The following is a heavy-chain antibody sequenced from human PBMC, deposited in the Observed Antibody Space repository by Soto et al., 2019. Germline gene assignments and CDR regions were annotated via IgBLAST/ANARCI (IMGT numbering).Heavy chain of an antibody. CDR3: ARYSPHDSSPYLSPFDI. D-gene: IGHD3-22*01. CDR1: GYTFTSYY. J-gene: IGHJ3*02. CDR2: IIPILGIA. V-gene: IGHV1-69*02. Sequence: SVKVSCKASGYTFTSYYMNWVRQAPGQGLEWMGRIIPILGIANYAQKFQGRVTITADKSTSTAYMELSSLRSEDTAVYYCARYSPHDSSPYLSPFDIWGQGTMVTVSS.